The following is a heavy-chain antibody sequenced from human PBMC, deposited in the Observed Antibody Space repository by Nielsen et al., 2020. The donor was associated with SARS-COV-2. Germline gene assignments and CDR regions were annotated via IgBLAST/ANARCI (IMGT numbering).Heavy chain of an antibody. Sequence: SETLSLTCAVYGGSFSGYYWTWIRQPPGKGLEWIGEINHSGSTNYNPSLKSRVTISVDTSKNQFSLKLSSVTAADTAVYYCARGGGTFDYWGQGTLVTVSS. CDR2: INHSGST. CDR1: GGSFSGYY. V-gene: IGHV4-34*01. CDR3: ARGGGTFDY. D-gene: IGHD1-1*01. J-gene: IGHJ4*02.